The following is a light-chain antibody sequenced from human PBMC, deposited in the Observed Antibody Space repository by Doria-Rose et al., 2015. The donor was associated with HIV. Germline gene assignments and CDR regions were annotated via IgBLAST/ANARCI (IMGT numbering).Light chain of an antibody. V-gene: IGKV3-20*01. CDR2: DGS. Sequence: TQSPGTLSLSPGERAALSCRASQSFSSTYLAWYQQKPGQAPSLLIYDGSTRATGIPDRFSASGSGTDFTLTINRLEPEDFALYYCHQYGASWTFGQGTKVEI. CDR1: QSFSSTY. J-gene: IGKJ1*01. CDR3: HQYGASWT.